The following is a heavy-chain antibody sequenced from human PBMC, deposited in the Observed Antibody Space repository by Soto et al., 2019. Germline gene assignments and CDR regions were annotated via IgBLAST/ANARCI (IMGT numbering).Heavy chain of an antibody. D-gene: IGHD1-7*01. CDR2: ISYDGSNK. CDR1: GFTFSSYG. Sequence: QVQLVESGGGVVQPGRSLRLSCAASGFTFSSYGMHWVRQAPGKGLEWVAVISYDGSNKYYADSVKGRFTISRDNSKNTLYLQMNSLRAEDTAVYYCAKDTLNYDPYYYYMDVWGKGTTVTVSS. J-gene: IGHJ6*03. CDR3: AKDTLNYDPYYYYMDV. V-gene: IGHV3-30*18.